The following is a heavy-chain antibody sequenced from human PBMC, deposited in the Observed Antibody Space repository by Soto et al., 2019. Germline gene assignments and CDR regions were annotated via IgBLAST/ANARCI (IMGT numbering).Heavy chain of an antibody. D-gene: IGHD6-13*01. Sequence: GGSLRLSCAASGFTFSSYAMSWVRQAPGKGLEWVSAISGSGGSTYYADSVKGRFTISRDNSKNTLYLQMNSLRAEDTAVYDGAKVRQQQLVRFDAFDIWGQGTMVTVSS. CDR3: AKVRQQQLVRFDAFDI. V-gene: IGHV3-23*01. J-gene: IGHJ3*02. CDR1: GFTFSSYA. CDR2: ISGSGGST.